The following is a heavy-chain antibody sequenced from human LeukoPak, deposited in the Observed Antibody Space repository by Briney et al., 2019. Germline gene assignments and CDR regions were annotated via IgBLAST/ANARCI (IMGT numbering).Heavy chain of an antibody. Sequence: SEPLSLTCTLSGRPISRYYWSWIPPPPGKGLEGIGYIYDSGRGRTRYNAAINYNPSLKSRVTISVDTSQNQVSLKLRSVTAADTAVYYCARDRATREGYNLIDSWGQGALVTVSS. D-gene: IGHD5-24*01. CDR3: ARDRATREGYNLIDS. CDR1: GRPISRYY. V-gene: IGHV4-59*12. J-gene: IGHJ4*02. CDR2: IYDSGRGRTRYNAAI.